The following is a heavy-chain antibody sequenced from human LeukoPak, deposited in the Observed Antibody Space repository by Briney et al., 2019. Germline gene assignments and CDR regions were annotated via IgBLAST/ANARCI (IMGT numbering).Heavy chain of an antibody. CDR2: ISENI. J-gene: IGHJ4*02. V-gene: IGHV3-21*05. D-gene: IGHD3-16*01. Sequence: NPGGSLRLSCKASGFVFSRANMNWVRQAPGKGLEWVAHISENIYYADSVKGRFTISRDNAKNSLYLQMSSLRAEDTAIYYCVREVGRPRTFYFDSWGRGTLVTVSS. CDR3: VREVGRPRTFYFDS. CDR1: GFVFSRAN.